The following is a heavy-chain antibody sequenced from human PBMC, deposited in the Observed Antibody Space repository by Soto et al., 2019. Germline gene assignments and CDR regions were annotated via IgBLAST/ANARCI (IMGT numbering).Heavy chain of an antibody. CDR2: IYYIGNT. J-gene: IGHJ5*02. CDR1: GGSISSRSSY. D-gene: IGHD4-17*01. Sequence: QLQLQESGPGLVKPSETLSLTCTVSGGSISSRSSYWGWIRQPPGKGLEWIGSIYYIGNTYYNPSLKSRVAISIDSSKTRFSLKLNSVTTADTAVYYCGAQDYVAKGYHFVTWGQGTLVTVSS. V-gene: IGHV4-39*02. CDR3: GAQDYVAKGYHFVT.